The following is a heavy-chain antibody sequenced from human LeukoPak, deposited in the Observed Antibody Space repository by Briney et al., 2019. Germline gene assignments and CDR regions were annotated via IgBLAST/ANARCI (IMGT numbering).Heavy chain of an antibody. Sequence: QPGGSLRLSCAASGFTFSSYAMHWVRQAPGKGLEWVAVISYDGSNKYYADSVKGRFTISRDNSKNTLYLQMNSLRAEDTAVYYCARAARFLHSTGAHAFDIWGQGTMVTVSS. CDR2: ISYDGSNK. J-gene: IGHJ3*02. CDR3: ARAARFLHSTGAHAFDI. D-gene: IGHD6-19*01. CDR1: GFTFSSYA. V-gene: IGHV3-30-3*01.